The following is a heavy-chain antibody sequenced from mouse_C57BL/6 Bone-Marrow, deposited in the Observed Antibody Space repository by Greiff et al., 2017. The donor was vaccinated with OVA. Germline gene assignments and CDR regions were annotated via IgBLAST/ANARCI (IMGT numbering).Heavy chain of an antibody. CDR1: GYTFTDYE. CDR3: TYLNSNYNY. D-gene: IGHD2-5*01. J-gene: IGHJ2*01. Sequence: VQLQQSGAELVRPGASVTLSCKASGYTFTDYEMHWVKQTPVHGLEWIGAIDPETGGTAYNQKFKGKAIMTADKSSSTAYMELRSLTAEESAVYYCTYLNSNYNYWGQGTTLTVAS. V-gene: IGHV1-15*01. CDR2: IDPETGGT.